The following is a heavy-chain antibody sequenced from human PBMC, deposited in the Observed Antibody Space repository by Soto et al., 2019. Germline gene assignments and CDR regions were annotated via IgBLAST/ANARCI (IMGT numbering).Heavy chain of an antibody. V-gene: IGHV4-34*01. CDR1: GGSFSGYY. D-gene: IGHD3-16*01. Sequence: QVQLQQWGAGLLKPSETLSLTCAVYGGSFSGYYWSWIRQPPWKGLEWIGEINHSGSTNYNPSLKSRVTISVDTSKNQFSLKLSSVTAADTAVYYCARDGRQPPQGGPYYYYYGMDVWGQGTTVTVSS. J-gene: IGHJ6*02. CDR2: INHSGST. CDR3: ARDGRQPPQGGPYYYYYGMDV.